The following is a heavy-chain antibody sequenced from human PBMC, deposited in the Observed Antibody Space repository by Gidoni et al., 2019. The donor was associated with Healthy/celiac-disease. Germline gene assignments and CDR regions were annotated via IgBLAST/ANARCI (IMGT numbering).Heavy chain of an antibody. V-gene: IGHV3-23*01. CDR2: ISGSGGST. Sequence: EVQLLESGGGLVQPGGSLRLSCAASGFTFSSYAMSWVRQAPGKGLEWVSAISGSGGSTYYADSVKGRFTISRDNSKNTLYLQMNSLRAEDTAVYYCANTDGFRGYYFDYWGQGTLVTVSS. J-gene: IGHJ4*02. CDR1: GFTFSSYA. CDR3: ANTDGFRGYYFDY. D-gene: IGHD4-4*01.